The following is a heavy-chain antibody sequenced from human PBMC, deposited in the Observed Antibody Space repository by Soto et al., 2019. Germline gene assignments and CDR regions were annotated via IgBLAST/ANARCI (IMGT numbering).Heavy chain of an antibody. CDR2: ISYDGRNK. J-gene: IGHJ4*02. Sequence: QVQLVEAGGCVVQPGKSLRLSCAGSGFTFSSYGMDWVRQAPGKGLEWVAVISYDGRNKYYADSVKGRFTISRYNTKKALYLHIRILQADDTAVYYSAKDRMAAGIRGYLDYWGQGTLVTVSS. CDR3: AKDRMAAGIRGYLDY. CDR1: GFTFSSYG. D-gene: IGHD6-19*01. V-gene: IGHV3-30*18.